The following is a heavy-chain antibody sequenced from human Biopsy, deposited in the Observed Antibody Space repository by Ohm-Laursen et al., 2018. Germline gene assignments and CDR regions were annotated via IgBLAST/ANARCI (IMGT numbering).Heavy chain of an antibody. V-gene: IGHV4-4*09. CDR2: IHHSGST. CDR3: ARMDCSGGSCHYYSYGMDV. CDR1: GVSITAYY. J-gene: IGHJ6*02. Sequence: SDTLSLTCTVSGVSITAYYWSWIRQPPGKGLECIGNIHHSGSTNYNPPLKSRHTISVDTSKNQFSLKLSSVTAADTAVYYCARMDCSGGSCHYYSYGMDVWGQGTTVTVSS. D-gene: IGHD2-15*01.